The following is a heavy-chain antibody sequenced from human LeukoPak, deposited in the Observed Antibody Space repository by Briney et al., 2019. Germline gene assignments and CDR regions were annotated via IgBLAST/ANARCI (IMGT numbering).Heavy chain of an antibody. Sequence: SQTLSLTCAISGDTVSSNSVAWNWIRHSPSRGLEWLGRTYYRSKWNNEYAESVRSRITINPDTSKNQFALQLDSVTPEDTAVYYCARERYYFDYWGQGTLVTVSS. CDR1: GDTVSSNSVA. V-gene: IGHV6-1*01. CDR3: ARERYYFDY. J-gene: IGHJ4*02. CDR2: TYYRSKWNN.